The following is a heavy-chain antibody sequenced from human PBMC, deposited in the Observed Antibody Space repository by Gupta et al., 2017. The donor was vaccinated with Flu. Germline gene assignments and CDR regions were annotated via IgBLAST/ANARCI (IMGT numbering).Heavy chain of an antibody. V-gene: IGHV3-33*01. CDR2: IWFDGSNV. CDR3: ARGENDPWSGYYSAQYYYGMDV. Sequence: QVQLVESGGGVVQPGGSLRLSCEASGFSFSSMHWVRQTPGKGLEWVAVIWFDGSNVNYAESVRGRFSIYRDNSRNTLYLQMKSLRVEDTAVYYCARGENDPWSGYYSAQYYYGMDVWGQGTTVTVSS. J-gene: IGHJ6*02. D-gene: IGHD3-3*01. CDR1: GFSFSS.